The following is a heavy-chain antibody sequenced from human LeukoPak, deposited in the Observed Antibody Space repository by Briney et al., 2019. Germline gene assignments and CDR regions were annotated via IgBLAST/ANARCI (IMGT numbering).Heavy chain of an antibody. J-gene: IGHJ3*02. CDR2: IIPILGIA. CDR3: ARDETGDAFDI. CDR1: GGTFSSYA. V-gene: IGHV1-69*04. Sequence: SVKVSCKASGGTFSSYAISWERQAPGQGLEWMGRIIPILGIANYARKFQGRVTITADKSKSTAYMELSSLRSEDTAVYYCARDETGDAFDIWGQGTMVTVSS.